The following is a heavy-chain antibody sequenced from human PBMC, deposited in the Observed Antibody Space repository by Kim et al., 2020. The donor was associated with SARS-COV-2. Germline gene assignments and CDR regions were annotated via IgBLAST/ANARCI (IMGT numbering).Heavy chain of an antibody. Sequence: ASVKVSCKASGYTFTGYYMHWVRQAPGQGLEWMGRINPNSGDTNFAQEFQGRVTVTRDTSISTAYMELSRLRSDDTAVYYCASWPIDDMDVWGQGTTVIVSS. CDR1: GYTFTGYY. CDR2: INPNSGDT. V-gene: IGHV1-2*06. CDR3: ASWPIDDMDV. D-gene: IGHD3-22*01. J-gene: IGHJ6*02.